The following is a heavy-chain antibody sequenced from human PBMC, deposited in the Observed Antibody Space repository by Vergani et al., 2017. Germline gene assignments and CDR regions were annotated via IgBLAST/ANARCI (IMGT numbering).Heavy chain of an antibody. V-gene: IGHV3-30*03. CDR2: ISYDGTQK. CDR3: ATKSCCTPGCQIGYFRE. CDR1: GFTSRYYG. D-gene: IGHD1-1*01. J-gene: IGHJ1*01. Sequence: QVHLVESGGGVVQPGRSLRLSCVVSGFTSRYYGMHWVRQAPGKGLEWVAVISYDGTQKYYADSVKGRFTISRDNSKSTLYLQMNSLRTEDTAVYYCATKSCCTPGCQIGYFREWGQGTLVTVSS.